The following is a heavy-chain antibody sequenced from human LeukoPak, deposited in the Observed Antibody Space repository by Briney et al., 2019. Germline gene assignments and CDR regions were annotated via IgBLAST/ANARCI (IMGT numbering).Heavy chain of an antibody. CDR2: INPNTGGT. V-gene: IGHV1-2*02. Sequence: ASVNVSCKTSGYTFTGFYMHWVRQAPGQGLERMGWINPNTGGTNYAQKFQGRVTVTSDTSIRTTYMELTSLTSDDTAVYYCARASVDYWGQGTLVTVSS. CDR3: ARASVDY. J-gene: IGHJ4*02. CDR1: GYTFTGFY.